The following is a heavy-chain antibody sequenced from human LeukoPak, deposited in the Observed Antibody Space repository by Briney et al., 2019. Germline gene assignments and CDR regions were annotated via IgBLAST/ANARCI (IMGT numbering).Heavy chain of an antibody. D-gene: IGHD3-3*01. CDR2: ISGSGGST. CDR3: AKLSPTTPYDSRGWFDP. CDR1: GFTFSSYA. V-gene: IGHV3-23*01. Sequence: GGSLRLSCAASGFTFSSYAMSWVRQAPGKGLEWVSAISGSGGSTYYADSVKGRFTISRDNSKNTLYLQMNRLRAEDTAVYYCAKLSPTTPYDSRGWFDPWGQGTLVTVSS. J-gene: IGHJ5*02.